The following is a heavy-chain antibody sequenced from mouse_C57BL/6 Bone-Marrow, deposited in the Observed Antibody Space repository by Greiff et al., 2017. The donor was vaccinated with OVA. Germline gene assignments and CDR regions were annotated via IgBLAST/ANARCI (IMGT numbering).Heavy chain of an antibody. CDR3: ATHYYGSSPDY. Sequence: VQLQQSGAELARPGASVKLSCKASGYTFTSYGISWVKQRTGQGLEWIGEIYPRSGNTYYNEKFKGKATLTAEKSSSTAYMQLSSLTSEDSAVYFCATHYYGSSPDYWGQGTTLTVSS. D-gene: IGHD1-1*01. J-gene: IGHJ2*01. CDR1: GYTFTSYG. CDR2: IYPRSGNT. V-gene: IGHV1-81*01.